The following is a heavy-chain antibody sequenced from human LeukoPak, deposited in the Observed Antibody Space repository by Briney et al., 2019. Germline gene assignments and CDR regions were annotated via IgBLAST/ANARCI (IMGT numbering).Heavy chain of an antibody. D-gene: IGHD1-1*01. J-gene: IGHJ4*02. CDR3: AIWTSGNF. V-gene: IGHV3-7*01. CDR2: LDPSGSQK. CDR1: GFTFNGAW. Sequence: FTSSASGFTFNGAWLNWVRQAPGKGLEWVANLDPSGSQKRYVDSVKGRFTISKDNPGTSLYLEMNSLRAEETAIYYCAIWTSGNFWGQGTLVTVSS.